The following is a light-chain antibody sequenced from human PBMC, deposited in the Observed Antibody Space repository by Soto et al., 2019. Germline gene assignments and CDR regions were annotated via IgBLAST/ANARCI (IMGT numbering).Light chain of an antibody. CDR1: QRISTY. CDR3: QQRSQWPPMT. J-gene: IGKJ5*01. Sequence: EILWTRPQVTLPLSPGKRATLSCRASQRISTYLAWYQVKPGQAPRLLIYDASIRATGVPARFSGSGSGTDFSLTISSLEPEDVAVYYCQQRSQWPPMTFGQGTRLEIK. V-gene: IGKV3-11*01. CDR2: DAS.